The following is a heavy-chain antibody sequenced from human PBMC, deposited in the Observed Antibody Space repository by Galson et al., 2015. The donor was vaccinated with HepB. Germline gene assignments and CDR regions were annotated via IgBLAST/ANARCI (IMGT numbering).Heavy chain of an antibody. CDR2: INTNNGNP. Sequence: SVKVSCKASGNSFNYYAIYWVRQAPGQGLEWMGWINTNNGNPTYAQDFAGRFVFSLDTSVSTTFLQISGLKTEDTAVYYCARDLGPMWGFLRLPFDSWGQGTLVTVSS. J-gene: IGHJ4*02. CDR3: ARDLGPMWGFLRLPFDS. V-gene: IGHV7-4-1*02. CDR1: GNSFNYYA. D-gene: IGHD2-21*01.